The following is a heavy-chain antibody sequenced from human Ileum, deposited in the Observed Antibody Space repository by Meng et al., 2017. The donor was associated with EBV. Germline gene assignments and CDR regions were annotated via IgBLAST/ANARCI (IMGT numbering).Heavy chain of an antibody. J-gene: IGHJ4*02. CDR1: GYTFTRYP. CDR3: ASRPGFNIGPFDF. CDR2: INTDNGET. V-gene: IGHV1-3*04. D-gene: IGHD3/OR15-3a*01. Sequence: QVQLVQSGAEVKKPRASVKLSCKASGYTFTRYPIHWVRQAPGQRPEWMGWINTDNGETEFSQKFQGRVTITRDTSATTAYMELISLRSEDTAVYYCASRPGFNIGPFDFWGQGTLVTVSS.